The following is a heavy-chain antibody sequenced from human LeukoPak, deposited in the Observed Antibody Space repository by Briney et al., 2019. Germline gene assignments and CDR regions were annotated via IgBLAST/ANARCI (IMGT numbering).Heavy chain of an antibody. V-gene: IGHV3-30*02. J-gene: IGHJ4*02. CDR3: ARGRSAYYYGSGSSNFDY. CDR1: GFTFSSYG. D-gene: IGHD3-10*01. CDR2: IRYDGSNK. Sequence: GGSLRLSCAASGFTFSSYGMHWVRQAPGKGLEWVAFIRYDGSNKYYADSVKGRFTTSRDNAKNSLYLQMNSLRAEDTAVYYCARGRSAYYYGSGSSNFDYWGQGTLVTVSS.